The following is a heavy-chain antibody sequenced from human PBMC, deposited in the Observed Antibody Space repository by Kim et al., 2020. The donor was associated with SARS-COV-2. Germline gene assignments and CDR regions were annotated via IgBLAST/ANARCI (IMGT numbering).Heavy chain of an antibody. V-gene: IGHV4-59*09. CDR3: ARGSGSGNWFDP. D-gene: IGHD3-10*01. J-gene: IGHJ5*02. Sequence: SYHPSRKSRVTISVDTSKNQFSLKLSSVTAADTAVYYWARGSGSGNWFDPWGQGTLVTVSS.